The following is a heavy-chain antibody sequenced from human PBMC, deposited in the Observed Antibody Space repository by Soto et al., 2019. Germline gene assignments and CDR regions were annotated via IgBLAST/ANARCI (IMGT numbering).Heavy chain of an antibody. Sequence: QVQLVQSGAEVKKPGSSVKVSCKASGGTFSSYAISWVRQAPGQGLEWMGGIIPIFGTANYAQKFQGRVTITADESTSTAYMELSSLRSEDTAVYYCVSKGGRVGATSYYFDYWGQGTLVTVSS. J-gene: IGHJ4*02. CDR2: IIPIFGTA. D-gene: IGHD1-26*01. CDR3: VSKGGRVGATSYYFDY. V-gene: IGHV1-69*01. CDR1: GGTFSSYA.